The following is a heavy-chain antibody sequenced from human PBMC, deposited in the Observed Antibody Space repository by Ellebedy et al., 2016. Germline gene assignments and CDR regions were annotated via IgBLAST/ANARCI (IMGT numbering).Heavy chain of an antibody. CDR2: IYGGGDS. V-gene: IGHV3-53*01. J-gene: IGHJ3*01. Sequence: GGSLRLSXAASGLSVSSNDMSWVRQAPGKGLELVSLIYGGGDSYYADSVKGRFTISRDNSKKTVYLQMSGLGVEDTAVYYCVTRHNGAFDLWGQGTAITVSS. CDR1: GLSVSSND. D-gene: IGHD2-8*01. CDR3: VTRHNGAFDL.